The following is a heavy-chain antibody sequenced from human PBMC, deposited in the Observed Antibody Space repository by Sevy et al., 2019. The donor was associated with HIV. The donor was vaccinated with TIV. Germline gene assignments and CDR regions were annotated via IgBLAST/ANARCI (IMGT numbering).Heavy chain of an antibody. J-gene: IGHJ5*02. CDR1: GYSFTTYW. D-gene: IGHD5-18*01. Sequence: GESLMISCKGSGYSFTTYWIAWVRQMPGKGLEWMGIIYPGDSDTRYSPSFQGQVTISADKSISTAYLQWSSLKASDTAMYYCARVISGYGYDRWGQGTLVTVSS. CDR3: ARVISGYGYDR. CDR2: IYPGDSDT. V-gene: IGHV5-51*01.